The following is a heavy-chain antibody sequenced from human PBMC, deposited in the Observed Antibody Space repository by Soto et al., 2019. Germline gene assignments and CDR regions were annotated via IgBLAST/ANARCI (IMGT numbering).Heavy chain of an antibody. D-gene: IGHD6-19*01. CDR3: TRWAYSYGWYFDY. Sequence: EVQLVESGGGLVQPGGSLKLSCAASGFTFSGCAMHWVRQASGKGLEWLGRIRSKPKNYATEYAASVQGRFTISRDDSKKTAYLEMNSLKTEDTAVYYCTRWAYSYGWYFDYWGQGALVTVSS. CDR1: GFTFSGCA. V-gene: IGHV3-73*01. J-gene: IGHJ4*02. CDR2: IRSKPKNYAT.